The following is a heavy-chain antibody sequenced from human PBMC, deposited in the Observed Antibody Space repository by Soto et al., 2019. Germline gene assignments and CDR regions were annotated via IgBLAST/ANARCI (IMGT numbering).Heavy chain of an antibody. CDR2: INWNGGST. CDR3: ARARGSGSYANFAY. J-gene: IGHJ4*02. D-gene: IGHD3-10*01. Sequence: PGXSLILSCAASGFTFSSYAMHCVRQAPGKGLEWVSGINWNGGSTGYADSVKGRFTISRDNAKNSLYLQMNSLRAEDTALYYCARARGSGSYANFAYWGQGTLVTVSS. CDR1: GFTFSSYA. V-gene: IGHV3-20*04.